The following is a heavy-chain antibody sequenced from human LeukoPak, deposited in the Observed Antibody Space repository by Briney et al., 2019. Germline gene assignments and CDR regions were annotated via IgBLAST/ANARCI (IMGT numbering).Heavy chain of an antibody. Sequence: SVKVSCKASGGTFSSYAISWVRQAPGQGLEWMGRIIPIFGIANYAQKFQGRVTITADKSTSTAYMELSSLRSEDTAVYYCAREGEYTFQHWGQGTLVTVSP. J-gene: IGHJ1*01. CDR3: AREGEYTFQH. CDR2: IIPIFGIA. CDR1: GGTFSSYA. V-gene: IGHV1-69*04. D-gene: IGHD2/OR15-2a*01.